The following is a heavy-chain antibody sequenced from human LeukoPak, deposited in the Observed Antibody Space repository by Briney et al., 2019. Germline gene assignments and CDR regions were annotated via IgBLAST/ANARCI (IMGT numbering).Heavy chain of an antibody. CDR2: IKQEESEK. CDR3: ARDVAGSLDY. J-gene: IGHJ4*02. V-gene: IGHV3-7*01. D-gene: IGHD1-26*01. Sequence: PGGSLRLSCVASVFTLSSYWMARVRQAPGKGLEWVTHIKQEESEKNYVDSVKARFTISRDNAKNSLFLQMNSLRVEDTSVYYCARDVAGSLDYWGQGTLVTVSS. CDR1: VFTLSSYW.